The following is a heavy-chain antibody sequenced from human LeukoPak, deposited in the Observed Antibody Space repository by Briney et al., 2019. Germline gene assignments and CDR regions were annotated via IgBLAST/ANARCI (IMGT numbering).Heavy chain of an antibody. D-gene: IGHD3-10*01. CDR1: GYTFTGYY. CDR2: INPNSGGT. Sequence: ASVKVSCKASGYTFTGYYMHWVRQAPGQGLEWMGWINPNSGGTNYAQNFQGRVTMTRDTSINTAYMELSRLRSDDTAVYYCARDLMVRGPMDVWGKGTTVTVSS. CDR3: ARDLMVRGPMDV. J-gene: IGHJ6*03. V-gene: IGHV1-2*02.